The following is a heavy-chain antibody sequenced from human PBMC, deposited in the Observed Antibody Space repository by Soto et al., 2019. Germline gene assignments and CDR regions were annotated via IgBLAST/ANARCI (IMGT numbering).Heavy chain of an antibody. Sequence: ASVKVSCKASGYTFTSYDINWVLQATGQGLEWMGWMNPNSGNTGYAQKFQGRVTMTRNTSISTAYMELSSLRSEDTAVYYCARRSRYYDFWSGYYTRVHYYYYMDVWCKGTTVTVS. CDR2: MNPNSGNT. D-gene: IGHD3-3*01. CDR3: ARRSRYYDFWSGYYTRVHYYYYMDV. CDR1: GYTFTSYD. J-gene: IGHJ6*03. V-gene: IGHV1-8*01.